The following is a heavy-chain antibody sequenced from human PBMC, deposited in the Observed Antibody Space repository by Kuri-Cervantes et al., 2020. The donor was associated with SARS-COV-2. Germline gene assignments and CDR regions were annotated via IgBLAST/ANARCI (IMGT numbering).Heavy chain of an antibody. Sequence: ASVKVSCKASGYTFTSYYMHWVRQAPGQGLEWMGIINPSGGSTSYAQKFQGRVTITADESTSTAYMELSSLRSEDTAVYYCAKGFWSGYSHYYYYYMDVWGKGTTVTVSS. CDR3: AKGFWSGYSHYYYYYMDV. CDR1: GYTFTSYY. CDR2: INPSGGST. J-gene: IGHJ6*03. D-gene: IGHD3-3*01. V-gene: IGHV1-46*01.